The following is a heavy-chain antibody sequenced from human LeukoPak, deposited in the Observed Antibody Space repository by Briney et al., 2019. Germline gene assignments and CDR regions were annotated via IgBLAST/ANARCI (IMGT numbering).Heavy chain of an antibody. CDR2: ISRSGATI. Sequence: GGSLRLSCAASGFTFNYYLSWIRQAPGKGLEWVSYISRSGATIYYADSVRGRFTISRDKAKNSLYLQINSLRGEDTAVYYCARGTGGDYYYGMDVWGQGTTVTVSS. V-gene: IGHV3-11*01. J-gene: IGHJ6*02. D-gene: IGHD3-16*01. CDR1: GFTFNYY. CDR3: ARGTGGDYYYGMDV.